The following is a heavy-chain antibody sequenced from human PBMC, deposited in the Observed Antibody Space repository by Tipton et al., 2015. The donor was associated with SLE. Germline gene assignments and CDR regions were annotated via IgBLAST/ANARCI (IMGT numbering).Heavy chain of an antibody. CDR2: INHSGST. CDR1: GGSFSGYY. D-gene: IGHD2-15*01. Sequence: TLSLTCAVYGGSFSGYYWSWIRQPPGKGLEWIGEINHSGSTNYNPSLKSRVTISVDTSKNQFSLKLSSVTAADTAVYYCARHDPTTPDAFDIWGQGTMVTVSS. CDR3: ARHDPTTPDAFDI. J-gene: IGHJ3*02. V-gene: IGHV4-34*01.